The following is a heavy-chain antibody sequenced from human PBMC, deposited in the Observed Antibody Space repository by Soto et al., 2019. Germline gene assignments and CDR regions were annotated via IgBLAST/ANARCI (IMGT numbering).Heavy chain of an antibody. V-gene: IGHV1-69*12. CDR2: IIPIFGKA. J-gene: IGHJ4*02. Sequence: QVQLLQSGAEVKKPGSSMKVSCKISGGSFSNYAISWLRQAPGQSFELMGGIIPIFGKADYAQKFQARLTIDADESTSTAYMELISLTSEDTATYFCAGADPGSYGDSWGQGTLVTVSS. D-gene: IGHD3-9*01. CDR3: AGADPGSYGDS. CDR1: GGSFSNYA.